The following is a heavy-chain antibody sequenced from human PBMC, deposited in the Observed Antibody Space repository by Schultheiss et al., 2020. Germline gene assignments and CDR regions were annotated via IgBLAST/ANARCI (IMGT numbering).Heavy chain of an antibody. CDR2: ISYDGSTK. J-gene: IGHJ4*02. D-gene: IGHD1-26*01. Sequence: GGSLRLSCAASGFTFSSYAMHWVRQAPGKGLEWVAVISYDGSTKYYADSVKGRFTISRDNSKNTLYLQMNSLRAEDTVVYYCARGSSGSYFDYWVQGTLVTVSS. V-gene: IGHV3-30-3*01. CDR1: GFTFSSYA. CDR3: ARGSSGSYFDY.